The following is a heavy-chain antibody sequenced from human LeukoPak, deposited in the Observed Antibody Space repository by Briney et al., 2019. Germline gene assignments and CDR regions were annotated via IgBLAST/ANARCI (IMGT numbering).Heavy chain of an antibody. Sequence: SETLSLTCAVYGGSFSGYYWSWIRQPPGKGLEWIGEINHSGSTNYNPSLKSRVTISVDTSKNQFSLKLSTETAADTAVYYCARRQVWLTWASRYFDYWGQGTLVTVSS. CDR3: ARRQVWLTWASRYFDY. D-gene: IGHD5-18*01. J-gene: IGHJ4*02. CDR2: INHSGST. V-gene: IGHV4-34*01. CDR1: GGSFSGYY.